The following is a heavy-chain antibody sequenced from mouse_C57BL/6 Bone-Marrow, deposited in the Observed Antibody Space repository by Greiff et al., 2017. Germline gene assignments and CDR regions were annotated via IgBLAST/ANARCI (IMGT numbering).Heavy chain of an antibody. V-gene: IGHV1-64*01. J-gene: IGHJ4*01. Sequence: QVQLQQPGAELVKPGASVKLSCKASGYTFTNYWMHWVKQRPGQGLEWIGMMHPNGGSPDYNEKFKSEATLSVDRSSRTAYMELSSLTSEDSAVYYCARSYNYDDYTMDYWDQGTSDTVSS. D-gene: IGHD2-12*01. CDR1: GYTFTNYW. CDR3: ARSYNYDDYTMDY. CDR2: MHPNGGSP.